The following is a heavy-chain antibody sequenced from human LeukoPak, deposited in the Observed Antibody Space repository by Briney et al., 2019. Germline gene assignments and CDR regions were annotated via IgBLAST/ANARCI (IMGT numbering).Heavy chain of an antibody. CDR2: ISSSSSYI. J-gene: IGHJ4*02. V-gene: IGHV3-21*01. CDR1: GFTFSSYS. D-gene: IGHD3-10*01. Sequence: PGGSLRLSCAASGFTFSSYSMNWVRQAPGKGLEWVSSISSSSSYIYYADSVKGRFTISRDNAKNSLYLQMNGLTAEDTAVYYCAKQLCVIRGGVCYFDYWGQGTLVTVSS. CDR3: AKQLCVIRGGVCYFDY.